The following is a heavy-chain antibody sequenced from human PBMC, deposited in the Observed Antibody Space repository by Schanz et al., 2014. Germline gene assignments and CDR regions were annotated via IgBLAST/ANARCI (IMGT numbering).Heavy chain of an antibody. CDR1: GFTFSSYS. CDR2: ISSSGSYI. V-gene: IGHV3-21*01. D-gene: IGHD6-19*01. CDR3: AIIGVMVAVAGTRADY. Sequence: EVQLVESGGGLVKPGGSLRLSCAASGFTFSSYSMNWVRQAPGKGLEWVSSISSSGSYIHYADSVKGRFSISRDNAKNSLFLQMNRLRAEDTALYYCAIIGVMVAVAGTRADYWGQGTLVTVSS. J-gene: IGHJ4*02.